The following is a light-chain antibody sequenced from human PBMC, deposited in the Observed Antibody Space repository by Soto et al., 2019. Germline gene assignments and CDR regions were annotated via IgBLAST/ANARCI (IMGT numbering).Light chain of an antibody. J-gene: IGLJ3*02. V-gene: IGLV3-21*02. CDR3: QVWDNSRGYNWV. CDR1: DIGSNS. CDR2: DDN. Sequence: SYELPQPPSVSVAPGQTARITCGGDDIGSNSVHWYQQKPGQAPVLVVHDDNVRPSGIPERFSGSNSDNTATLTISRVEADDEADYYCQVWDNSRGYNWVFGGGTKLTVL.